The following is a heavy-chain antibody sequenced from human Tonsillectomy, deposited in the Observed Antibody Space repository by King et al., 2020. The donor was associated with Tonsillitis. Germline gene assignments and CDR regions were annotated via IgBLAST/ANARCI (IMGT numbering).Heavy chain of an antibody. CDR2: IIGSVGCT. CDR1: GFTFSSYA. J-gene: IGHJ4*02. CDR3: AKLGSFDY. V-gene: IGHV3-23*04. D-gene: IGHD3-10*01. Sequence: QLVQSGGGLVQPGGSLRLSCAASGFTFSSYAMSWVRQAPGKGLEWVSAIIGSVGCTYYADSVKGRFTISRDNSKNTLSLQMTSVRAEDTAVYYCAKLGSFDYWGQGTLVTVSS.